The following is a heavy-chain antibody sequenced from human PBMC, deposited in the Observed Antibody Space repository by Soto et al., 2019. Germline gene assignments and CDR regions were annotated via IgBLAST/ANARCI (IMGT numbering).Heavy chain of an antibody. J-gene: IGHJ3*02. Sequence: GGSLRLSCAASGFTFSSYAMSWVRQAPGKGLEWVSAISGSGGSTYYADSVKGRFTISRDNSKNTQNLQMNSLRAEDTAVYYCARTWIQLWPRDAFDIWGQGTMVTVSS. CDR3: ARTWIQLWPRDAFDI. CDR1: GFTFSSYA. V-gene: IGHV3-23*01. CDR2: ISGSGGST. D-gene: IGHD5-18*01.